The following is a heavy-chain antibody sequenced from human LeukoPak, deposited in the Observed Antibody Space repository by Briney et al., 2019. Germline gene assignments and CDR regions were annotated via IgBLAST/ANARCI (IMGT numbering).Heavy chain of an antibody. V-gene: IGHV4-39*07. Sequence: SETLSLTCTVSGGSISSSSYYWGWIRQPPGKGLEWIGSIYYSGSTYYNPSLKSRVTISVDTSKNQFSLKLSSVTAADTAVYYCARVVPAAARPFDYWAREPWSPSPQ. D-gene: IGHD6-6*01. CDR2: IYYSGST. CDR3: ARVVPAAARPFDY. J-gene: IGHJ4*02. CDR1: GGSISSSSYY.